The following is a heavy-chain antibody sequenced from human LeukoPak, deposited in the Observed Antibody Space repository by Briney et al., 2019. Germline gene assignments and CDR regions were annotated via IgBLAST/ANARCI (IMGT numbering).Heavy chain of an antibody. D-gene: IGHD2-2*02. Sequence: PSETLSLTCTVSGGSISSYYWSWIRQPPGKGLEWIGEINHSGSTNYNPSLKSRVTISVDTSKNQFSLKLSSVTAADTAVYYCARSPSIDIVVVPAAIGPLFDYWGQGTLVTVSS. J-gene: IGHJ4*02. CDR3: ARSPSIDIVVVPAAIGPLFDY. CDR1: GGSISSYY. CDR2: INHSGST. V-gene: IGHV4-34*01.